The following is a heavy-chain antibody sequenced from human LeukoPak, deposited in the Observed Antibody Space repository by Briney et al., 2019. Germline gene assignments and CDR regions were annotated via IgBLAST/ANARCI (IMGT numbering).Heavy chain of an antibody. J-gene: IGHJ4*02. D-gene: IGHD1-26*01. CDR1: GGSISSGSYY. CDR3: AREWVTSGSYRRFDY. Sequence: SETLSLTCTVSGGSISSGSYYWSWIRQPAGKGLEWIGRIYTSGSTNYNPSLKSRVTMSVDTSKNQFSLKLSSVTAADTAVYYCAREWVTSGSYRRFDYWGQGTLVTVSS. V-gene: IGHV4-61*02. CDR2: IYTSGST.